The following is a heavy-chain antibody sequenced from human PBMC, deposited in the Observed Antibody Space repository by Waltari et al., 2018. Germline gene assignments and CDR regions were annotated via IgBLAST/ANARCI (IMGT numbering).Heavy chain of an antibody. J-gene: IGHJ3*02. D-gene: IGHD3-22*01. CDR1: GGSISSGRHF. CDR2: IHHTGTI. V-gene: IGHV4-61*02. CDR3: ASFREYYDSSGNYFGAFDT. Sequence: QVQLQESGPGLVKPSQTLSLTCSVSGGSISSGRHFWSWFRQPVGKALEWIGRIHHTGTIYYNPSLRSRVTMSMDTSKNQLSLNLSSVTAADAAVYYCASFREYYDSSGNYFGAFDTWGQGTKVTVSS.